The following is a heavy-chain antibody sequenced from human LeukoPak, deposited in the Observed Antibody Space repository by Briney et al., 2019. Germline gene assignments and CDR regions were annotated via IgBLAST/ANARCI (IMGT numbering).Heavy chain of an antibody. CDR3: AELGITMIGGV. CDR1: GFTFSAYS. Sequence: GGSLRLSCAASGFTFSAYSMTWVRQAPGKGLEWLSYISSSSMTVYYADSVKGRFTISRDNGKNSLFLQMNSLRAEDTAVYYCAELGITMIGGVWGKGTTVTISS. D-gene: IGHD3-10*02. CDR2: ISSSSMTV. J-gene: IGHJ6*04. V-gene: IGHV3-48*01.